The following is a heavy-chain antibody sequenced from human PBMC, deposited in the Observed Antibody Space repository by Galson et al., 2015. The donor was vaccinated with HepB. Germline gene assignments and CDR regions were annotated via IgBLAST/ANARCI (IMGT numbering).Heavy chain of an antibody. CDR3: ARVTPDYGSGSYWYFDL. D-gene: IGHD3-10*01. V-gene: IGHV3-20*04. CDR2: INWNGGST. J-gene: IGHJ2*01. Sequence: SLRLSCAASGFTFDDYGMSWVRQAPGKGLEWVSGINWNGGSTGYADSVKGRFTISRDNAKNSLYLQMNSLRAEDTALYYCARVTPDYGSGSYWYFDLWGRGTLVTVSS. CDR1: GFTFDDYG.